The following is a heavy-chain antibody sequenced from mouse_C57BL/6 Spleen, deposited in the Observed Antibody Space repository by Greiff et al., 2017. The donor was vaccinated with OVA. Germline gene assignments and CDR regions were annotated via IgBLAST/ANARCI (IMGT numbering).Heavy chain of an antibody. V-gene: IGHV5-4*01. J-gene: IGHJ1*03. CDR2: ISAGGSYT. CDR3: ARDRGTGYFDV. Sequence: EVKLVESGGGLVKPGGSLKLSCAASGFTFSSYAMSWVRQTPEKRLEWVATISAGGSYTYYPDNVKGRFTISRDNAKNNLYLQMSHLKSEDTAMYYCARDRGTGYFDVWGTGTTVTVSS. D-gene: IGHD3-3*01. CDR1: GFTFSSYA.